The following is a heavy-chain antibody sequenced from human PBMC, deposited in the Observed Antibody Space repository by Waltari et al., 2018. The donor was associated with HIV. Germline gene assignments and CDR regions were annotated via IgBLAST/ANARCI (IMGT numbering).Heavy chain of an antibody. CDR3: AKDLVTNVRGGAFDP. CDR2: IRYDGSYA. V-gene: IGHV3-30*02. D-gene: IGHD3-10*01. J-gene: IGHJ5*02. Sequence: QVQLVESGGGVVQPGGSLRLSCVASGFTFSDYGMHWVRQAPGKGLEWVTFIRYDGSYASYLHSVKGRFTISRDSSKNTVYLQMNSLRLEDTAMYYCAKDLVTNVRGGAFDPWGQGTLVTVSS. CDR1: GFTFSDYG.